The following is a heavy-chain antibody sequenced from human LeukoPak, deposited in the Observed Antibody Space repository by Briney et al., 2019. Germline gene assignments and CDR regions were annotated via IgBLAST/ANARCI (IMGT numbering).Heavy chain of an antibody. J-gene: IGHJ4*02. V-gene: IGHV4-39*07. CDR3: ARDTAMIVVGVFGY. CDR1: GGSISSSSYY. D-gene: IGHD3-22*01. CDR2: IYYSGTS. Sequence: PSETLSLTCTVSGGSISSSSYYWGWIRQPPGKGLEWIGNIYYSGTSYYNPSLKSRVTISVDTSKNQFSLKLSSVTAADTAVYYCARDTAMIVVGVFGYWGQGTLVTVSS.